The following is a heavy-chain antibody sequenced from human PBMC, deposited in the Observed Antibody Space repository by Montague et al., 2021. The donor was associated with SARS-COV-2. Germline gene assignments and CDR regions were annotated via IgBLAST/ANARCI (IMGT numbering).Heavy chain of an antibody. Sequence: SETLSLTCTVSGGSISSTAYYWGWIRQPPGKGLEWIGSIYYTVNTYYNPSLKSRVTISVDASKNQFSLTLSSVSAADTAVYYCARQTTLLRGRAPPGVWGPGTTVTVSS. V-gene: IGHV4-39*01. J-gene: IGHJ6*02. CDR1: GGSISSTAYY. CDR3: ARQTTLLRGRAPPGV. CDR2: IYYTVNT. D-gene: IGHD3-10*01.